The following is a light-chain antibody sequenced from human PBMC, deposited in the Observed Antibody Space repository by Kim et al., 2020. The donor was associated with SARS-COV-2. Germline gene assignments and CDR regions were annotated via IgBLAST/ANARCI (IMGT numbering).Light chain of an antibody. J-gene: IGKJ5*01. CDR1: RSITSNY. V-gene: IGKV3-20*01. CDR3: HQYGSSPST. Sequence: SPGERAALSCRASRSITSNYLAWYQQKPGQAPRLLIYIAYTRATGIPDRFSGSGCGTEFTLTISRLEPEDFAVYYCHQYGSSPSTFGQGTRLEIK. CDR2: IAY.